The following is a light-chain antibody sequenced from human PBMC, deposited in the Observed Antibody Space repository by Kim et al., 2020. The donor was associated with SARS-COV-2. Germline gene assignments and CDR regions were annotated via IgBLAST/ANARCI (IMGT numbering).Light chain of an antibody. V-gene: IGKV3D-20*01. CDR2: DAS. CDR3: QQYGNSPYT. J-gene: IGKJ2*01. CDR1: QSVSSNY. Sequence: LSPGERATLSCGASQSVSSNYVAWYQQKPGLAPRLLIYDASRRATGIPDRFGGSGSGTDFTLTISRLEPEDFAVYFCQQYGNSPYTFGQGTKLEI.